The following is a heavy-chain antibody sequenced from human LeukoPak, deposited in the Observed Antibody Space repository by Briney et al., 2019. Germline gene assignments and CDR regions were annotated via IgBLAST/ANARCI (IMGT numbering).Heavy chain of an antibody. V-gene: IGHV5-10-1*01. Sequence: GASLKTPGGGFGSTFTGFWITWVRQLPGKGLEWLGRIDPSGSYTTYSTSFQGHVTISGDNSISPPYLQWDSLKASDTGLYSCARHLVPNSGSYLWDYCGQGTLVTVSS. D-gene: IGHD1-26*01. CDR1: GSTFTGFW. CDR3: ARHLVPNSGSYLWDY. J-gene: IGHJ4*02. CDR2: IDPSGSYT.